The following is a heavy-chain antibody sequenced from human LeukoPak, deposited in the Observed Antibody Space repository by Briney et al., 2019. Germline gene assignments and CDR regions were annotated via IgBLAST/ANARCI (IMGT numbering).Heavy chain of an antibody. CDR1: AFTICNIN. Sequence: SETLSLNCSVSAFTICNINWVRLRQPPGTGLEWIGYIEYSGGTTYNSSLKSRVTISVDTSKNQFSLKLSSVTAADTAVYYCARGKYSAGRTSSWFDPWGQGTPVAVSS. D-gene: IGHD1-26*01. CDR3: ARGKYSAGRTSSWFDP. J-gene: IGHJ5*02. CDR2: IEYSGGT. V-gene: IGHV4-59*08.